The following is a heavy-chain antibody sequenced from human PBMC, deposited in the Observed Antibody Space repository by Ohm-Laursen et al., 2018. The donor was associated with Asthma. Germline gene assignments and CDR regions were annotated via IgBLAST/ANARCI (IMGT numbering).Heavy chain of an antibody. Sequence: SLRLSCAASGYTFSRYSIHWVRQVPGRGLEWVASISTASTFIYYADSVRGRFTTSRDNAKNSVYLQMNSLRAEDTALYYCGRIGPEWELPGREYSLHHWGQGTQVTVSS. V-gene: IGHV3-21*01. CDR1: GYTFSRYS. CDR3: GRIGPEWELPGREYSLHH. D-gene: IGHD1-26*01. J-gene: IGHJ1*01. CDR2: ISTASTFI.